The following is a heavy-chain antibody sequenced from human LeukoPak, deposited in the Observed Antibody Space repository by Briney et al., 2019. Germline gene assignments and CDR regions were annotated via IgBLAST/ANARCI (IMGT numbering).Heavy chain of an antibody. J-gene: IGHJ4*02. CDR1: GFTFSTYG. Sequence: GGSLRLSCAASGFTFSTYGVHWVRQAPGKGLEWVAFIQYNGGNKYYADSVKGRFTISRDNSKNTLYLQMNSLRAEDTAVYFCAKLARLRAPHYFDYWGQGTLVTVSS. V-gene: IGHV3-30*02. CDR3: AKLARLRAPHYFDY. D-gene: IGHD5-12*01. CDR2: IQYNGGNK.